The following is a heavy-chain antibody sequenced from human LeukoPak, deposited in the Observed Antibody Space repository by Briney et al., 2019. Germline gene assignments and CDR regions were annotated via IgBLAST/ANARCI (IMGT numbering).Heavy chain of an antibody. J-gene: IGHJ6*03. V-gene: IGHV1-18*01. CDR3: ARDRSGYYYSYYYYMDV. D-gene: IGHD3-22*01. Sequence: GASVKVSCKASVYTVTSYGISWVRQAPGQGLEWMRGISAYNGNTNHAQKIEGRVTMTTDTSTSTAYMELRSLRSDHTAVYYCARDRSGYYYSYYYYMDVWGKGTTVTVSS. CDR1: VYTVTSYG. CDR2: ISAYNGNT.